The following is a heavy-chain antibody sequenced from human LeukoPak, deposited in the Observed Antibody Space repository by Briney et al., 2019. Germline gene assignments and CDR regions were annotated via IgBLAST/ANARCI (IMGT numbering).Heavy chain of an antibody. D-gene: IGHD3-22*01. CDR2: IYYSGST. CDR1: GGSISSGGYF. Sequence: SQTLSLTCTVSGGSISSGGYFWSWIRQPPGKGLEWIGYIYYSGSTYYNPSLKGRVTISVDTSKNQFSLRLSSVTAADTAIYYCASVSYDTSLQHWGQGTPVTVSS. V-gene: IGHV4-31*03. CDR3: ASVSYDTSLQH. J-gene: IGHJ1*01.